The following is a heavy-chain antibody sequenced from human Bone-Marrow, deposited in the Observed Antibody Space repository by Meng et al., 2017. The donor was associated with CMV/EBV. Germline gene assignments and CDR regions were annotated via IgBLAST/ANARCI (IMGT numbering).Heavy chain of an antibody. Sequence: ASVKVSCKASGYTFTSYGISWVRQAPGQGLEWMGWISAYNGNTNYAQKLQGRVTMTTDTSTSTAYMELRSLRSDDTAVYYCARDRSRVVPAAPVGYYYYGMDVWGQGTTVTVSS. D-gene: IGHD2-2*01. CDR3: ARDRSRVVPAAPVGYYYYGMDV. J-gene: IGHJ6*02. CDR1: GYTFTSYG. CDR2: ISAYNGNT. V-gene: IGHV1-18*01.